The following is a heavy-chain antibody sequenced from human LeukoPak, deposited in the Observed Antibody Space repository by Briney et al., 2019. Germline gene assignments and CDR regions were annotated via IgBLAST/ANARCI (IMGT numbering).Heavy chain of an antibody. V-gene: IGHV4-39*01. Sequence: PSETLSLTCTVSGGSISSSSYYWGWIRQPPGKGLEWIGSIYYSGSTYYNPSLKSRVTISVDTSKNQFSLKLSSVTAADTAVYYCARLGDTARDLFDYWGQGTLVTVSS. J-gene: IGHJ4*02. CDR2: IYYSGST. CDR3: ARLGDTARDLFDY. D-gene: IGHD5-18*01. CDR1: GGSISSSSYY.